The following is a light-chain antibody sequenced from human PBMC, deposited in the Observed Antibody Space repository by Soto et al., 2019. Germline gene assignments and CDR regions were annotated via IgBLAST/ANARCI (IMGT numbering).Light chain of an antibody. CDR1: QSVSSD. J-gene: IGKJ1*01. CDR2: GAS. CDR3: QQYNNWPRT. Sequence: EIVMPQSPATLSVSPGERATLSCRASQSVSSDLAWYHQKPGQAPRLLIYGASTRATGIPARFSGSGSGTEFTLTINSLQSEDFAVYYCQQYNNWPRTFGQGTKADIK. V-gene: IGKV3-15*01.